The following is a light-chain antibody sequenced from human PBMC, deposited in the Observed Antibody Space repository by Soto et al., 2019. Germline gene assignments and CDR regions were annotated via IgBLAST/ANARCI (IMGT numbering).Light chain of an antibody. J-gene: IGKJ1*01. CDR3: QQYDSSPWT. V-gene: IGKV3-20*01. Sequence: EIVLTQSPGTLSLSPGEKATLSCRASQSVSSSFLAWYQQKPDQAPRLLIYGASSRATGIRDRFSGSGSGTDFTLTISRLEPEYFAVYYCQQYDSSPWTFGQGTKVEIK. CDR2: GAS. CDR1: QSVSSSF.